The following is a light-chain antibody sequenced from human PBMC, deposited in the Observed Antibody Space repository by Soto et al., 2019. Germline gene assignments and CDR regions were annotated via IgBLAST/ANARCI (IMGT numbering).Light chain of an antibody. Sequence: QSVLTQPTSVSGSPGQSITISCTGNHNDIGTYDYVSWYQQHPGRAPRLLIHGVTTRPSGISGRFSASKSGLTASLTISGLQPEDEADYYCQSYDSSPSGYVVGTGTKLTVL. CDR3: QSYDSSPSGYV. V-gene: IGLV2-14*03. CDR2: GVT. J-gene: IGLJ1*01. CDR1: HNDIGTYDY.